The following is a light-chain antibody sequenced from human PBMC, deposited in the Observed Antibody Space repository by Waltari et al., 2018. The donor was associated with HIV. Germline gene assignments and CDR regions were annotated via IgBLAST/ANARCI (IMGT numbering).Light chain of an antibody. V-gene: IGLV3-1*01. J-gene: IGLJ2*01. Sequence: SYDLTQPPSVSVSPGQTASITCSGDKLGDKYASWYQQKAGQSPVLVICQDRQRPSGTPDRFSGSNAGNTATLTISGTQAMDEADYYCQAWDSNTAHVLFGGGTKVTVL. CDR2: QDR. CDR3: QAWDSNTAHVL. CDR1: KLGDKY.